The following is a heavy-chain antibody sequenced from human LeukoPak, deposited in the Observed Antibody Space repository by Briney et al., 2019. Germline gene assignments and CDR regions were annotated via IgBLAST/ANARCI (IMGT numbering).Heavy chain of an antibody. CDR2: IYTSGTT. D-gene: IGHD3-3*01. J-gene: IGHJ4*02. Sequence: SETLSLTCTVSGGSISSYYWSWIRQPAGKGLEWIGRIYTSGTTNYNPSIKSPVTMSVDTSKNQFSLKLSSVTAADTAVYCCARHAADFWNLDYWGQGTLVTVSS. CDR1: GGSISSYY. V-gene: IGHV4-4*07. CDR3: ARHAADFWNLDY.